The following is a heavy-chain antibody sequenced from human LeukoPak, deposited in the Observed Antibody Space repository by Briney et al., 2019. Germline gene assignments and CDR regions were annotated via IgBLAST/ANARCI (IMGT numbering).Heavy chain of an antibody. Sequence: SETLSLTCTVSGGSISRYYWSWIRQPPGKGLEWIGYIYYSGSTNYNPSLKSRVTISVDTSKNQFSLKLSSVTAADTAVYYCASLYSGYAHGSDAFDIWGQGTMVTVSS. J-gene: IGHJ3*02. CDR3: ASLYSGYAHGSDAFDI. D-gene: IGHD5-12*01. CDR2: IYYSGST. V-gene: IGHV4-59*01. CDR1: GGSISRYY.